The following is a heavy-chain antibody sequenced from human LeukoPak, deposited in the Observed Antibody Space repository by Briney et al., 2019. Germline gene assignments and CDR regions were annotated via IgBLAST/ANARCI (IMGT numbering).Heavy chain of an antibody. Sequence: GGSLRLSCAASGFTFSHAWMSWVRQAPGKGLEWVSAISGSGGSTYYADSVKGRFTISRDNSKNTLYLQMNSLRAEDTAVYYCAELGITMIGGVWGKGTTVTISS. J-gene: IGHJ6*04. D-gene: IGHD3-10*02. V-gene: IGHV3-23*01. CDR2: ISGSGGST. CDR3: AELGITMIGGV. CDR1: GFTFSHA.